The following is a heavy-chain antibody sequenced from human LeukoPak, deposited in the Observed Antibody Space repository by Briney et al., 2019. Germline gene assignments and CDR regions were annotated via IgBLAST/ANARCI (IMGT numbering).Heavy chain of an antibody. V-gene: IGHV1-18*04. CDR2: ISAYNGNT. CDR3: AIVDTTVGFDY. D-gene: IGHD5-18*01. CDR1: GYTFTTYG. J-gene: IGHJ4*02. Sequence: ASVKVSCKTSGYTFTTYGITWVRQVPGQGLEWMGWISAYNGNTAYAQKFQGRVTVTTDTSTRTASMDLRSLRSDDTAVYYCAIVDTTVGFDYWGQGTLVTVSS.